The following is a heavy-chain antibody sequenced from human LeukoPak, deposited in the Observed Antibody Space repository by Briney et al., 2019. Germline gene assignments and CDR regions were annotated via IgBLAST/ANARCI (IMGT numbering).Heavy chain of an antibody. CDR1: GGSISGYY. CDR3: VRSADRVIRGAPPYYYYYMDV. CDR2: ISYSGST. D-gene: IGHD3-10*01. J-gene: IGHJ6*03. V-gene: IGHV4-59*01. Sequence: SETLSLTCTVSGGSISGYYWSWIRQPPGKGLEWVGYISYSGSTNYIPSLKSRVTISVDTSKNQFSLKLTSVTAADTAVYYCVRSADRVIRGAPPYYYYYMDVWGKGTTVTVSS.